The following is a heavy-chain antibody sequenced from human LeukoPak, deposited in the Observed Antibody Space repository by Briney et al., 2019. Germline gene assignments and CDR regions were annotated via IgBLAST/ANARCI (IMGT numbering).Heavy chain of an antibody. CDR2: ISGSGRST. CDR3: AKERYIVVLPAAMVDY. CDR1: GFTFSSYA. V-gene: IGHV3-23*01. D-gene: IGHD2-2*01. J-gene: IGHJ4*02. Sequence: GGSLRLSCAASGFTFSSYAMSWVRQAPGKGLEWVSAISGSGRSTYYADSVKGRFTISRDNSKNTLYLQMNSLRAEDTAVYYCAKERYIVVLPAAMVDYWGQGTLVTVSS.